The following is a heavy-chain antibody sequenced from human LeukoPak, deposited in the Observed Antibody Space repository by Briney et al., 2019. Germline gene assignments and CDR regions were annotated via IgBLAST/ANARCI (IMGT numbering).Heavy chain of an antibody. Sequence: PSQTLSLTCTVSGGSISSGGYYWSWIRQHPGKGPEWIGYIYYSGSGYYNPSLKSRVSISVDTSKNQFSLKLSSVTAADTAVYFCARFYYGSGSYAFDIWGQGTMVTVSS. CDR1: GGSISSGGYY. V-gene: IGHV4-31*03. CDR3: ARFYYGSGSYAFDI. CDR2: IYYSGSG. J-gene: IGHJ3*02. D-gene: IGHD3-10*01.